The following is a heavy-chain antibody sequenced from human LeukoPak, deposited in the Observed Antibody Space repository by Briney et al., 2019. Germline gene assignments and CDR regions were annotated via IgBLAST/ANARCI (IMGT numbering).Heavy chain of an antibody. V-gene: IGHV1-2*02. Sequence: ASVKVSCKSSGYTFTSYYLHWVRQAPGQGPEWMGWINPNSGGPNYAQEFQGRVTMTRDRSISTAYMELSRLRSDDTAVYYCARQPSFDAIDIWGQGTMVTVSS. CDR3: ARQPSFDAIDI. CDR1: GYTFTSYY. J-gene: IGHJ3*02. CDR2: INPNSGGP. D-gene: IGHD2-2*01.